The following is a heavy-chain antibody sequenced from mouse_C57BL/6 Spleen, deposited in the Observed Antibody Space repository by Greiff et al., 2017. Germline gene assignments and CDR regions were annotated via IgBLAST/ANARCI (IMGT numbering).Heavy chain of an antibody. V-gene: IGHV5-4*01. Sequence: EVKLVESGGGLVKPGGSLKLSCAASGFTFSSYAMSWVRQTPEKRLEWVATISDGGSYTYYPDNVKGRFTISRDNAKNNLYLQMSHLKSEDTAMYYCARDLLGWLLDYWGQGTTLTVSS. CDR1: GFTFSSYA. CDR2: ISDGGSYT. CDR3: ARDLLGWLLDY. J-gene: IGHJ2*01. D-gene: IGHD2-3*01.